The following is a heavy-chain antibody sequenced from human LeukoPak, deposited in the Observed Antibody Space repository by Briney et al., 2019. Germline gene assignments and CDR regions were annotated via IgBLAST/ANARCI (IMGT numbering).Heavy chain of an antibody. J-gene: IGHJ6*02. CDR1: GGSISSGGYY. CDR3: ARGFVVVVAATTYYYYGMDV. V-gene: IGHV4-31*03. Sequence: SETLSLTCTVSGGSISSGGYYWRWIRQHPGKGLEWIGYIYYSGSTYYNPSLKSRVTISVDTSKNQFSLKLSSVTAADTAVYYCARGFVVVVAATTYYYYGMDVWGQGTTVTVSS. CDR2: IYYSGST. D-gene: IGHD2-15*01.